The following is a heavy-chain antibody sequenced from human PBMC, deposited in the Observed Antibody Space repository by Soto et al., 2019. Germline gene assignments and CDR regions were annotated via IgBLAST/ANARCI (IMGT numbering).Heavy chain of an antibody. J-gene: IGHJ4*02. CDR3: ARHHDYGGNYYFDY. D-gene: IGHD4-17*01. V-gene: IGHV4-59*08. CDR1: GGSISSYY. Sequence: SETLSLTCTVSGGSISSYYWSWIRQPPGKGLEWSGYIYYSGSTNYNPSLKSRVTISVDTPKNQFSLKLSSVTAADTAVYYGARHHDYGGNYYFDYWGQGTLVTVSS. CDR2: IYYSGST.